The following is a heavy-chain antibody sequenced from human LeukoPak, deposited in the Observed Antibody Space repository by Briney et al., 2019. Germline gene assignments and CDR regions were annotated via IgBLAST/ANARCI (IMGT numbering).Heavy chain of an antibody. CDR2: IRRDGTNK. CDR3: GRDVSDTVVVITHNFDF. J-gene: IGHJ4*02. D-gene: IGHD3-22*01. Sequence: GGSLRLSCAASGFTFNSYGMHWVRRAPGKGLEWVAFIRRDGTNKYYADSVKGRFTISRDNSKNTLFLQMSSLRVEDTAVYYCGRDVSDTVVVITHNFDFWGQGTLVTVSS. CDR1: GFTFNSYG. V-gene: IGHV3-30*02.